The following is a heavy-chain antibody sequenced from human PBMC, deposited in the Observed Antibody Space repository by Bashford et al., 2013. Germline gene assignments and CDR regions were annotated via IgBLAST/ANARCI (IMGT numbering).Heavy chain of an antibody. CDR1: GGSISSGGYY. Sequence: SSETLSLTCTVSGGSISSGGYYWSWIRQHPGKGLEWIGYIYYSGSTYYNPSLKSRVTISVDTSKNQFSLKLSSVTAADTAVYYCARTSSSWYYFDYVGPGNPGPPSPQ. J-gene: IGHJ4*02. V-gene: IGHV4-31*03. CDR3: ARTSSSWYYFDY. CDR2: IYYSGST. D-gene: IGHD6-13*01.